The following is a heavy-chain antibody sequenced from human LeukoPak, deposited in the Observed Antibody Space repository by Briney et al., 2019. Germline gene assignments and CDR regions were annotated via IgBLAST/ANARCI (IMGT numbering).Heavy chain of an antibody. CDR1: GFTFGDYL. CDR2: ISGGTT. J-gene: IGHJ4*02. V-gene: IGHV3-49*03. Sequence: GGSLRLSCTASGFTFGDYLKSWFRQAPGKGLEWIGFISGGTTEYAASVKGRFTISRDDSTSITYLQMNSLTTEDTAVYYCSRGSGWLSVYWGQGILVTVSS. D-gene: IGHD6-19*01. CDR3: SRGSGWLSVY.